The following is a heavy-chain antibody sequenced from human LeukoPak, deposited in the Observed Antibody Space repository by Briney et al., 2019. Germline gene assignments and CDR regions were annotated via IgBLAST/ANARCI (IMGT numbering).Heavy chain of an antibody. CDR3: IWIYGMDV. Sequence: GGSLRLSCTASGFTFGDYAMSWVRQAPGKGLEWVGFIRSKAYGGTTEYAASVKGRFTISRDDSKSIAYLQMNSLKTEDTAVYYCIWIYGMDVWGQGTTVTVSS. CDR2: IRSKAYGGTT. CDR1: GFTFGDYA. V-gene: IGHV3-49*04. D-gene: IGHD3-3*01. J-gene: IGHJ6*02.